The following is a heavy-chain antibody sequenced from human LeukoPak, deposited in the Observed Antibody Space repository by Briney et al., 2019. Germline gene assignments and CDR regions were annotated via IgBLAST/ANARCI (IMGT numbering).Heavy chain of an antibody. CDR2: IYYSGNT. V-gene: IGHV4-39*01. CDR3: SRRRYTSSWRDY. D-gene: IGHD6-13*01. J-gene: IGHJ4*02. Sequence: SETLSLTCNVSGDSISSGSYYWGWIRQPPGKGLEWIGNIYYSGNTNYNPSLKSRVTISVDTSKNQFSLKLSSVTAADTAVYYCSRRRYTSSWRDYWGQGTLVTVSS. CDR1: GDSISSGSYY.